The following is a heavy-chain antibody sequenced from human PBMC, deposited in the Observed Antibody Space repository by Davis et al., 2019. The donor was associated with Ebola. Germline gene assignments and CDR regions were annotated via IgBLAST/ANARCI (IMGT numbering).Heavy chain of an antibody. V-gene: IGHV3-7*01. D-gene: IGHD3-3*01. CDR1: GFSFDSYW. Sequence: GESLKISCAASGFSFDSYWLTWVRQAPGKGLEWVANIEQDGSERYYVDSVKGRFTISRDNAKNSLYLQMNSLRAEDTAVYYCARAAYYDFWSGYYYYMDVWGKGTTVTVSS. J-gene: IGHJ6*03. CDR2: IEQDGSER. CDR3: ARAAYYDFWSGYYYYMDV.